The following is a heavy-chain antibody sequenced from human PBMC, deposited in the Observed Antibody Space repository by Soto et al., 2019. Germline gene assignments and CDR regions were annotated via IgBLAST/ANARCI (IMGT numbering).Heavy chain of an antibody. Sequence: SETLSLTCTVSGGSISSYYWTWIRQPPGKGLEWIGYISYSGSTSSNPSLKSRVTISVDTSKNQFSLKLSSVTAADTAVYYCARDLWGYCGTDCYPLDVWGQGTTVTVSS. CDR2: ISYSGST. V-gene: IGHV4-59*01. CDR3: ARDLWGYCGTDCYPLDV. J-gene: IGHJ6*02. CDR1: GGSISSYY. D-gene: IGHD2-21*02.